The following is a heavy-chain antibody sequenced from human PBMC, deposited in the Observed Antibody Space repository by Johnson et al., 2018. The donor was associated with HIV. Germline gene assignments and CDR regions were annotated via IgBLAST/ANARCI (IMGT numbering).Heavy chain of an antibody. V-gene: IGHV3-30*02. Sequence: QVQLVESGGGVVQPGGSLRLSCAASGFSFSTYDVHWVRQAPGKGLEWVAFIRYDGNNKFYADSVKGRFTISRDNAKNTLYLQRNSLRSEDTAIYYCAEVGLGHRNGFDIWGQGTMVTVSS. J-gene: IGHJ3*02. CDR2: IRYDGNNK. D-gene: IGHD2-15*01. CDR1: GFSFSTYD. CDR3: AEVGLGHRNGFDI.